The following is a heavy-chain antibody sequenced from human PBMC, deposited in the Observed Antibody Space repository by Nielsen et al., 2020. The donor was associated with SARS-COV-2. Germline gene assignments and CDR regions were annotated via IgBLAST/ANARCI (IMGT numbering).Heavy chain of an antibody. Sequence: SETLSLTCTVSGGSISSSSYYWGWIRQPPGKGLEWIGSIHYSGSTYYNPSLKSRVTISVDTSKNQFSLKLSSVTAADTAVYYCARVRDDSSGYFLLDYWGQGTLVTVSS. CDR2: IHYSGST. CDR1: GGSISSSSYY. V-gene: IGHV4-39*07. D-gene: IGHD3-22*01. J-gene: IGHJ4*02. CDR3: ARVRDDSSGYFLLDY.